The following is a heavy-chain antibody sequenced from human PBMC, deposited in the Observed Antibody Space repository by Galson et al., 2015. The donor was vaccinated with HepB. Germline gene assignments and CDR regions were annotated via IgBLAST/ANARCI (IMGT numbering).Heavy chain of an antibody. CDR3: ARLRYYGLDY. Sequence: SLRLSCAASGFTFNIYTMNWVRQAPGKGLEWVSSIKSNGNYIYYADSVKGRFTISRDNAKNSLYLQMNSLRAEDTAVYYCARLRYYGLDYWGQGTLITVSS. CDR2: IKSNGNYI. V-gene: IGHV3-21*01. CDR1: GFTFNIYT. D-gene: IGHD1-26*01. J-gene: IGHJ4*02.